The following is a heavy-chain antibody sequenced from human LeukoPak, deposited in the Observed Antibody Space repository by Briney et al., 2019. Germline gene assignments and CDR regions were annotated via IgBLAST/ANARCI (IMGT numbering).Heavy chain of an antibody. J-gene: IGHJ4*02. Sequence: GGAPRLSCAASGFTLRSFDIPRVRPAPGKGVGGGAFIRHDESNKDYADSVKGRFTISRDNSKNTLYLQMNSLRAEDTAVYYCAKDHYGRDGYNFDYWGQGTLVTVSS. CDR1: GFTLRSFD. D-gene: IGHD5-24*01. CDR2: IRHDESNK. CDR3: AKDHYGRDGYNFDY. V-gene: IGHV3-30*02.